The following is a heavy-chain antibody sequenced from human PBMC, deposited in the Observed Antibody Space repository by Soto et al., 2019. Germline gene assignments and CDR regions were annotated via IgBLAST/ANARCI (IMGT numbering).Heavy chain of an antibody. J-gene: IGHJ6*02. V-gene: IGHV1-8*01. CDR1: GYTFTSYD. CDR2: MNPNNGNT. Sequence: GASVKVSCKASGYTFTSYDINWVRQATGQGLEWMGWMNPNNGNTGYAQKLQGRVTMTTDTSTNTAYMELRSLRSDDTAMYYCARGGYYDSSGSRNYHYYGMNVWGQGTTVTVSS. CDR3: ARGGYYDSSGSRNYHYYGMNV. D-gene: IGHD3-22*01.